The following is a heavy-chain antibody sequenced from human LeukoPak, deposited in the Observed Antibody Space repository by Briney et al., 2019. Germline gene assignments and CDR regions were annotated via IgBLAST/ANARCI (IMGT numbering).Heavy chain of an antibody. CDR2: IIPTITTA. D-gene: IGHD3-10*01. J-gene: IGHJ4*02. CDR3: ARDRISGFYYGYPYYFDS. CDR1: GGTFSSYA. V-gene: IGHV1-69*05. Sequence: EASVKVSCKASGGTFSSYAINWVRQAPGQGLEWMGRIIPTITTANYAQKFQGRVTITTDESTTTAYMELSSLRSEDTAVYYCARDRISGFYYGYPYYFDSWGQGTLVTVSS.